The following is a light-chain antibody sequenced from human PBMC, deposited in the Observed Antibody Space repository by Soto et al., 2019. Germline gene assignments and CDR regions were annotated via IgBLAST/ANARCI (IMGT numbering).Light chain of an antibody. V-gene: IGLV2-14*01. J-gene: IGLJ3*02. Sequence: QSALTQPASVSGSLGQSITISCTGTSSDIGGYKYVSWYQQHPGKAPKLIIFEVSNRPSGVSDRFSGSNSGNTASLIISGLQAEDEADYYCTSYSRYRVLVFGGGTKVTAL. CDR1: SSDIGGYKY. CDR3: TSYSRYRVLV. CDR2: EVS.